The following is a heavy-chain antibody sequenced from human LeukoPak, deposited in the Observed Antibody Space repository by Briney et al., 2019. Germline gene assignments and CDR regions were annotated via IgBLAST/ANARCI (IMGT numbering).Heavy chain of an antibody. CDR3: ATLGAAEGWYFDL. J-gene: IGHJ2*01. Sequence: ASVKVSCKASGYTFTSYGISWVRQAPGQGLEWMGWISAYNGNTNYAQKLQGRVTMTTDTSTSTAYMELRSLRSEDTAVYYCATLGAAEGWYFDLWAVAPWSLSPQ. D-gene: IGHD4/OR15-4a*01. CDR2: ISAYNGNT. V-gene: IGHV1-18*01. CDR1: GYTFTSYG.